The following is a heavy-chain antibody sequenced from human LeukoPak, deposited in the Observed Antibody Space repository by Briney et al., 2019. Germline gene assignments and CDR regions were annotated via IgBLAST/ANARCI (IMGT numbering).Heavy chain of an antibody. CDR1: GFTFSSYA. D-gene: IGHD4-23*01. J-gene: IGHJ3*02. CDR2: ISSSSGYI. Sequence: PGGSLRLSCAASGFTFSSYAMNWVRQAPGKGLEWVSSISSSSGYIFYADSVKGRFTISRDNAKNSLYLQMNSLRAEDTAVYYCARENRNSGAFDIWGQGTMVTVSS. V-gene: IGHV3-21*01. CDR3: ARENRNSGAFDI.